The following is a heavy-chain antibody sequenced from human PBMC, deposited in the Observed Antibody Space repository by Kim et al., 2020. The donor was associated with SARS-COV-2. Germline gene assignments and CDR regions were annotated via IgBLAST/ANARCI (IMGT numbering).Heavy chain of an antibody. CDR2: T. D-gene: IGHD6-13*01. V-gene: IGHV3-23*01. Sequence: TYYADSVKGWFTISRDNSKNTLYLQMNSLRAEDTAVYYCAKDSDSSSLRYWGQGTLVTVSS. CDR3: AKDSDSSSLRY. J-gene: IGHJ4*02.